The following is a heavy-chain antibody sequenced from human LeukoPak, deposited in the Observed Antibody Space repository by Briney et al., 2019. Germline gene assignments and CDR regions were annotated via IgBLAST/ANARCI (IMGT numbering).Heavy chain of an antibody. CDR2: IRYDGSNK. CDR3: AKDGLSGFGELFY. CDR1: GFTFSSYG. J-gene: IGHJ4*02. Sequence: PGGSLRLSCAASGFTFSSYGMHWVRQAPGKGLEWVAFIRYDGSNKYYADSVKGRFTISRDNSKNTLYLQMNSLRAEDTAVYYCAKDGLSGFGELFYWGQGTLVTVSS. V-gene: IGHV3-30*02. D-gene: IGHD3-10*01.